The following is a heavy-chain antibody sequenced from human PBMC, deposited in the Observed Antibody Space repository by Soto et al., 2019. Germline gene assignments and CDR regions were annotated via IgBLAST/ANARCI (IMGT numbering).Heavy chain of an antibody. CDR3: AREGYDSSGYYYDAFDI. V-gene: IGHV3-21*01. J-gene: IGHJ3*02. CDR2: ISSSSSYI. CDR1: GFTFSSYS. Sequence: PGGSLRLSCAASGFTFSSYSMNWVRQAPGKGLEWVSSISSSSSYIYYADSVKGRFTISRDNAKNSLYLQMNSLRAEDTAVYYCAREGYDSSGYYYDAFDIWGQGTMVTVSS. D-gene: IGHD3-22*01.